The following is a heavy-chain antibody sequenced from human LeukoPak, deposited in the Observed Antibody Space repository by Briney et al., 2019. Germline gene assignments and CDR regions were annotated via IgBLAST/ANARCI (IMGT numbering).Heavy chain of an antibody. J-gene: IGHJ5*02. D-gene: IGHD3-10*01. CDR3: ARATASGSGRAYDR. Sequence: SETLSLTCAVYGESMIGHYWTWIRQPPGKRLEWIGEIHHSGGTNSNPSLKNRVTMSIDMSKNQFSLKLNTVTAADTAVYFCARATASGSGRAYDRWAQGNLVPVSS. CDR2: IHHSGGT. V-gene: IGHV4-34*01. CDR1: GESMIGHY.